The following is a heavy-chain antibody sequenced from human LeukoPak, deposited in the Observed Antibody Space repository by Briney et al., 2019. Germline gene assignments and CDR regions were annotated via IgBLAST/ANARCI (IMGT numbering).Heavy chain of an antibody. CDR3: ATDPYYDSSGYTFDY. D-gene: IGHD3-22*01. Sequence: ASVKVSCKVSGYTFTDYYMHWVPQAPGKGLEWMGLVDPEDGETIYAEKFQGRVTITADTSTDTAYMELSSLRSEDTAVYYCATDPYYDSSGYTFDYWGQGTLVTVSS. CDR1: GYTFTDYY. J-gene: IGHJ4*02. V-gene: IGHV1-69-2*01. CDR2: VDPEDGET.